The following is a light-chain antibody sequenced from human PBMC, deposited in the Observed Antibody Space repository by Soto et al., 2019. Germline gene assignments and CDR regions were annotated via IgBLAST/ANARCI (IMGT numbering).Light chain of an antibody. V-gene: IGKV3-20*01. J-gene: IGKJ5*01. Sequence: EIVLTQSPGTLSLSPGKRATLSCRATQSVSSNYLAWYQQKSGQAPRLLIYGASSRATGIADRFSGGGSGTDFTLTISSLQSEDFAVCYCQQYNDWPPITFGQGTRLEIK. CDR1: QSVSSNY. CDR3: QQYNDWPPIT. CDR2: GAS.